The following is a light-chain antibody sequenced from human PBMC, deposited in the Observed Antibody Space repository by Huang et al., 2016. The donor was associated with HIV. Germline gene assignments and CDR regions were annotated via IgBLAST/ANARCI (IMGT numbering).Light chain of an antibody. V-gene: IGKV2-28*01. CDR1: QSLLHTFVYNC. CDR3: MQTLQTPFT. J-gene: IGKJ3*01. Sequence: DIVMTQSPLSLSVTPGEPASISCRSSQSLLHTFVYNCLHWYVQRPGQSPQLLLSLGSDRASGVPDRFSGSGSGTDFTLRISSVESGDVGVYYCMQTLQTPFTFGPGTKVHIK. CDR2: LGS.